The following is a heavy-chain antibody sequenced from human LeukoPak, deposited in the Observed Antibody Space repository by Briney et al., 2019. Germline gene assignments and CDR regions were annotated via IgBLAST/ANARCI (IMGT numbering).Heavy chain of an antibody. V-gene: IGHV1-46*01. D-gene: IGHD3-22*01. CDR3: ARVGRYYYDSSGHADDY. Sequence: ASVKVSCKASGYTFTSYYMHWVRQAPGQGLEWMGIINPSGGSTSYVQKFQGRVTMTRDTSTSTVYMELSSLRSEDTAVYYCARVGRYYYDSSGHADDYWGQGTLVTVSS. J-gene: IGHJ4*02. CDR2: INPSGGST. CDR1: GYTFTSYY.